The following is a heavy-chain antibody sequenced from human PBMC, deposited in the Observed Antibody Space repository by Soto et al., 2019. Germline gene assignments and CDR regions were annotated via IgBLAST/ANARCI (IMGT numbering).Heavy chain of an antibody. J-gene: IGHJ4*02. CDR2: ISGSEGIT. CDR1: GFTFSSYA. Sequence: EVQLLESGGGLIQPGGSLRLSCAASGFTFSSYAMSWVRQAPGKGLEWVSSISGSEGITYYGDSVRGRFTTSRDNSKNPLYLQTLSLTADYTAVYFCAKGFHIKFGTILPPWYFDSWGQGTLVTVSS. CDR3: AKGFHIKFGTILPPWYFDS. D-gene: IGHD2-21*01. V-gene: IGHV3-23*01.